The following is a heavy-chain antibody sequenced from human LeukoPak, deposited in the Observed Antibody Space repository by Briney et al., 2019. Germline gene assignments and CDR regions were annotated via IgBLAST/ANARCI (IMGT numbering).Heavy chain of an antibody. CDR3: SSWYFDAFDI. CDR2: ISGSGGST. J-gene: IGHJ3*02. D-gene: IGHD6-13*01. Sequence: AGGSRRPSCAASGFTFSSYAMSGARQAPGKGREWVSAISGSGGSTSYADSVKGRFTISRDNSKNTLYLQMNSLRAEDTAVYYCSSWYFDAFDIWGQGTMVTVSS. V-gene: IGHV3-23*01. CDR1: GFTFSSYA.